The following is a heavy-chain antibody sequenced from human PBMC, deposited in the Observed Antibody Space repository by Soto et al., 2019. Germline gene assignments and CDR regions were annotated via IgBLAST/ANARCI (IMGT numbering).Heavy chain of an antibody. CDR3: ASGSHTSESGSYSDY. CDR2: INHSGST. J-gene: IGHJ4*02. CDR1: GGSFSGYY. D-gene: IGHD1-26*01. Sequence: QVQLQQWGAGLLKPSETLSLTCAVYGGSFSGYYWSWIRQPPGKGLEWIGEINHSGSTNYNPSLKSRSTISVDKSKHQFSLKLSSVPAAGTAVYYCASGSHTSESGSYSDYWGQGTLVTVSS. V-gene: IGHV4-34*01.